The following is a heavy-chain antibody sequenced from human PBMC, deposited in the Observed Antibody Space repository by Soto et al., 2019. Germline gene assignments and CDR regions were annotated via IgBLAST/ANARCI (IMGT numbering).Heavy chain of an antibody. Sequence: EVQLLESGGGLVQPGGSLRLSCAASGFTFSSYAMSWVRQAPGKGLEWVSDITGSGGYTFYADCVTGRFTISRDNSKNTLYLQMSSRRAEDTAVYYCAKERYYDILTGPENYYYHYGMDVWGQGTTVTVSS. CDR1: GFTFSSYA. V-gene: IGHV3-23*01. D-gene: IGHD3-9*01. J-gene: IGHJ6*02. CDR2: ITGSGGYT. CDR3: AKERYYDILTGPENYYYHYGMDV.